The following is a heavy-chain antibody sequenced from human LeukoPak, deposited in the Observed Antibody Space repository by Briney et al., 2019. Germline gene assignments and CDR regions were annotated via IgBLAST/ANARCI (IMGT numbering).Heavy chain of an antibody. Sequence: SETLSLTCGVSGGSISNTNWWSWVRQPPGQGLEWIGEISLTGLTHYNPSLESRVTVSLDKSKNQLSPNLTSVTAADTAVYYCSRENGAFSPFGYWGQGTLVTVLS. CDR1: GGSISNTNW. V-gene: IGHV4-4*02. J-gene: IGHJ4*02. CDR3: SRENGAFSPFGY. CDR2: ISLTGLT. D-gene: IGHD2-8*01.